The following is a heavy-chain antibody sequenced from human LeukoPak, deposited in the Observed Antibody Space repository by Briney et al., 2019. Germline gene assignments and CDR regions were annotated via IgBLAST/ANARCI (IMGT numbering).Heavy chain of an antibody. D-gene: IGHD6-19*01. Sequence: GGSLRLSCAASGFTFSSYSMNWVRQAPGKGLEWVSSISSSSSYIYYADSVKGRFTISRDNAKNSLYLQMNSLRAEDMALYYCAKDSSGWYHGDAFDIWGQGTMVTVS. CDR1: GFTFSSYS. CDR3: AKDSSGWYHGDAFDI. J-gene: IGHJ3*02. CDR2: ISSSSSYI. V-gene: IGHV3-21*04.